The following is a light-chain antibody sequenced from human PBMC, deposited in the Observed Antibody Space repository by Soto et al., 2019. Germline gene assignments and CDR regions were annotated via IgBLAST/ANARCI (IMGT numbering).Light chain of an antibody. V-gene: IGLV1-51*01. CDR2: DKN. J-gene: IGLJ2*01. Sequence: QSVLTQPPSVSAAPGQKVTISCSGSSCNIGNNYVSWYQQLPGTAPKLLIYDKNNRPSGIPYRFSGSKSCTSGTLDITGLQTGDEADYYCATSDYSLTGEVFGGGTKLTVL. CDR1: SCNIGNNY. CDR3: ATSDYSLTGEV.